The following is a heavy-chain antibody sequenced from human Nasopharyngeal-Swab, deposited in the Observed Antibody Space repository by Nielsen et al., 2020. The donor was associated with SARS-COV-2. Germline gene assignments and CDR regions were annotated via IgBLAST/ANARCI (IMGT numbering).Heavy chain of an antibody. Sequence: VCPAPGKGLEWIGEIYHSGSTNYNPSLKSRVTISVDKSKNQFSLKLSSVTAADTAVYYCASQIAARFDYWGQGTLVTVSS. CDR3: ASQIAARFDY. V-gene: IGHV4-4*02. J-gene: IGHJ4*02. CDR2: IYHSGST. D-gene: IGHD6-6*01.